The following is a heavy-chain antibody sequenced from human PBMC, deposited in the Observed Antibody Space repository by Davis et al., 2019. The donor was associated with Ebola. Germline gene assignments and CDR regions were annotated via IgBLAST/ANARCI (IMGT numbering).Heavy chain of an antibody. D-gene: IGHD1-26*01. J-gene: IGHJ6*03. CDR3: AALFSGSYLAYVDV. CDR1: GDSISTYS. Sequence: MPGGSLRLSCTVSGDSISTYSWSWIRQPPGKGLEWIGYISNIGWTNYNASLNSRVSISKDTSKNQFSLKLSSVSAADTAVYYCAALFSGSYLAYVDVWGKGTTVTVS. CDR2: ISNIGWT. V-gene: IGHV4-59*01.